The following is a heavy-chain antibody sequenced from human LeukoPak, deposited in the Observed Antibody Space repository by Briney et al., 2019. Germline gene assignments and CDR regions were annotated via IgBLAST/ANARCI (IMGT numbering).Heavy chain of an antibody. CDR1: GFTFSSSW. J-gene: IGHJ4*02. Sequence: GGSLRLSCAASGFTFSSSWMHWVRQAPGKGLMWVSRINTDGSSTSYADSVKGRFTTSRDNAKNTMYLQMRSLRAEGTAVYYCTKTGMPGWSSTSSDYWGQGTLVTVSS. V-gene: IGHV3-74*01. CDR3: TKTGMPGWSSTSSDY. D-gene: IGHD2-2*01. CDR2: INTDGSST.